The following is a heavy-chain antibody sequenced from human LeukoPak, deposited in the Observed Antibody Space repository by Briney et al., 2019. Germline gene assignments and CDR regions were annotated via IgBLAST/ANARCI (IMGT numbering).Heavy chain of an antibody. J-gene: IGHJ4*02. CDR3: ARDRHVGYYYDSSGYYGEFDY. V-gene: IGHV1-18*01. CDR1: GYTFTSYG. CDR2: ISAYNGNT. Sequence: ASVTVSCKASGYTFTSYGISWVRQAPGQGLEWMGWISAYNGNTNYAQKLQGRVTMTTDTSTSTAYMELRSLRSDDTAVYYCARDRHVGYYYDSSGYYGEFDYWGQGTLVTVSS. D-gene: IGHD3-22*01.